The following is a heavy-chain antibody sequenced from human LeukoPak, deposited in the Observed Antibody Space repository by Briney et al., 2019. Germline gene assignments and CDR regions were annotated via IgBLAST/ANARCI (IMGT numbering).Heavy chain of an antibody. CDR1: GYTFTGYY. CDR3: ARENFYYSFDY. V-gene: IGHV1-2*06. Sequence: ASVKVSCKASGYTFTGYYIHWVRQAPGQGLEWMGRINPNSGGTNYAQKFQGRVTMTRDTSISTAYMELSRLRSDDTAAYYCARENFYYSFDYWGQGTLVTVSS. CDR2: INPNSGGT. J-gene: IGHJ4*02. D-gene: IGHD4-11*01.